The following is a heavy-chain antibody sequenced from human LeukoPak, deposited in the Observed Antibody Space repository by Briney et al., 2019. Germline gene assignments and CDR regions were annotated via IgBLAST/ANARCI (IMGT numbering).Heavy chain of an antibody. V-gene: IGHV4-61*02. J-gene: IGHJ4*02. Sequence: PSQTLSLTCTVSGGSISSGSYYWSWIRQPAGKGLEWIGRIYTSGSTNYNPSLKSRVTISVDTSKNQFSLKLSSVTAADTAVYYCARLARYYYDTGVDYWGQGTLVTVSS. CDR3: ARLARYYYDTGVDY. CDR1: GGSISSGSYY. D-gene: IGHD3-22*01. CDR2: IYTSGST.